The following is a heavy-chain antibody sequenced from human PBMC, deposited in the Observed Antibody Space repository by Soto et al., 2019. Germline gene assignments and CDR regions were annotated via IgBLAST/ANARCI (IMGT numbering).Heavy chain of an antibody. V-gene: IGHV4-59*01. J-gene: IGHJ4*02. Sequence: SETLSLTCTVSGGSISSYYWSWIRQPPGKGLEWIGYIYYSGSTNYNPSLKSRVTISVDTSKNQFSLKLSSVTAADTAVYYCARDARLRQGFDYWGQGTLVTVSS. D-gene: IGHD3-16*01. CDR1: GGSISSYY. CDR2: IYYSGST. CDR3: ARDARLRQGFDY.